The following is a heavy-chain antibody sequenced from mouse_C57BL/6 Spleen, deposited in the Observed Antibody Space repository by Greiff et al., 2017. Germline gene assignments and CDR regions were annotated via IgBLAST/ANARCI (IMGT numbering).Heavy chain of an antibody. CDR2: IRLKSDNYAT. Sequence: EVQGVESGGGLVQPGGSMKLSCVASGFTFSNYWMNWVRQSPEKGLEWVAQIRLKSDNYATHYAESVKGRFTISRDDSKSSVYLQMNNLRAEDTGIYYCTENYGSSWFAYWGQGTLVTVSA. CDR1: GFTFSNYW. J-gene: IGHJ3*01. D-gene: IGHD1-1*01. V-gene: IGHV6-3*01. CDR3: TENYGSSWFAY.